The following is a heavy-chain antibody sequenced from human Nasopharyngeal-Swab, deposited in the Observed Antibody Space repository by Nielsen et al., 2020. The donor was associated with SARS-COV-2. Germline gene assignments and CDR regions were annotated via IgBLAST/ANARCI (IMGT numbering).Heavy chain of an antibody. V-gene: IGHV2-70*11. J-gene: IGHJ4*02. Sequence: SGPTLVKPTETLRLTCTFSGFSLSTSGMCVSWIRQPPGKALEWLARIDWDDDKYYSTSLKTRLTISKDTSKNQVVLTMTNMDPVDTATYYCARSSYDILTGYYRFPFDYWGQGTLVTVSS. D-gene: IGHD3-9*01. CDR2: IDWDDDK. CDR1: GFSLSTSGMC. CDR3: ARSSYDILTGYYRFPFDY.